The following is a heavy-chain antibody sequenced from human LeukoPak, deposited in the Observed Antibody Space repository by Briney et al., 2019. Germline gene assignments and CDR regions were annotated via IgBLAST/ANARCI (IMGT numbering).Heavy chain of an antibody. D-gene: IGHD3-9*01. CDR2: IYPGDSDT. V-gene: IGHV5-51*01. CDR3: ARRGDHYDTSTGYSTHYFDY. CDR1: GYRFTNYW. Sequence: GESLKISCKGSGYRFTNYWNVWVRQMPGKGLEWMGIIYPGDSDTGYSPSFPGQVTISADKSISAAYLQWSSLKASDTAMYYCARRGDHYDTSTGYSTHYFDYWGQGTLVTVSS. J-gene: IGHJ4*02.